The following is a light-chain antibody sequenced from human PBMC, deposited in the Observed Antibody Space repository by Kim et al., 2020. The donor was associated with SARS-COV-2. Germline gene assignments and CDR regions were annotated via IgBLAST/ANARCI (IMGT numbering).Light chain of an antibody. CDR2: GAF. Sequence: ASIGDRVTITCRPSQGIRNDLSWYQQKPEQAPKVLVYGAFSLQTGVPSRFSGSGSDTDFTLTISSLQPEDAATYYCLPYYTYPRTFGQGTKVDIK. V-gene: IGKV1-6*01. J-gene: IGKJ1*01. CDR1: QGIRND. CDR3: LPYYTYPRT.